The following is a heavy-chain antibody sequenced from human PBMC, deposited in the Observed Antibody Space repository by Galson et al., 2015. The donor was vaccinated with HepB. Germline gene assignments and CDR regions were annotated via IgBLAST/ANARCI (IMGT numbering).Heavy chain of an antibody. J-gene: IGHJ4*02. CDR2: IGPTDSYT. Sequence: QSGAVVKKPGESLTISCTASGYTFTNYWISWVRQMPGKGLEWMGRIGPTDSYTNYRPSFQGHVTISVDKSTSTAFLHWSSLQASDTAVYYCARLQSSIAVAGDYWGQGTLITVSS. CDR3: ARLQSSIAVAGDY. CDR1: GYTFTNYW. V-gene: IGHV5-10-1*01. D-gene: IGHD6-19*01.